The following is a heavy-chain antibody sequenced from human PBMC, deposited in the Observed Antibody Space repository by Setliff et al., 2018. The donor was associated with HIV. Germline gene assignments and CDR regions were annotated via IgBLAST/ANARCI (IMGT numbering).Heavy chain of an antibody. D-gene: IGHD2-21*02. V-gene: IGHV1-18*01. CDR3: ARGIESGAWIIDF. J-gene: IGHJ4*02. Sequence: GASVKVSCKASGYTFTTYAISWVRQAPGQGLEWMGWISTHNDDTDYAQKFQGRVTMTRDTSTSTVYMELRSLRSDDTAVYYCARGIESGAWIIDFWGQGTLVNVSS. CDR1: GYTFTTYA. CDR2: ISTHNDDT.